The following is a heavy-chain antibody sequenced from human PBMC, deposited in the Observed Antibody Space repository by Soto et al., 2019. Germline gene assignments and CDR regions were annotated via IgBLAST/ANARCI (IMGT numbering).Heavy chain of an antibody. J-gene: IGHJ4*02. CDR3: ARAGLRYSSGWPPGY. CDR2: INPSGGST. CDR1: GYTFTSYY. Sequence: ASVKVSCKASGYTFTSYYMHWVRQAPGQGLEWMGIINPSGGSTSYAQKFQGRVTMTRDTSTSTVYMELSSLRSEDTAVYYCARAGLRYSSGWPPGYWGQGTLVTVSS. D-gene: IGHD6-19*01. V-gene: IGHV1-46*01.